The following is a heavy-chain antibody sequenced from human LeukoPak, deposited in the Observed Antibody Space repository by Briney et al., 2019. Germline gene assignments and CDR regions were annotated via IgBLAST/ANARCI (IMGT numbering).Heavy chain of an antibody. CDR2: IIPILGIA. CDR3: ASASFQYYYDSSGIDY. Sequence: SVKVSCKASGGTFSSYAISWVRQAPGQGLEWMGRIIPILGIANYAQKFQGRVTITADKSTSTAYMELSSLRSEDTAVYYCASASFQYYYDSSGIDYWGQGTLVTVS. J-gene: IGHJ4*02. CDR1: GGTFSSYA. V-gene: IGHV1-69*04. D-gene: IGHD3-22*01.